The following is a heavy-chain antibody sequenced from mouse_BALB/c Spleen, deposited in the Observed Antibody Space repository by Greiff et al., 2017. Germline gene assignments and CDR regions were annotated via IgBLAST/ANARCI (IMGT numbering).Heavy chain of an antibody. CDR1: GFTFSSYT. Sequence: EVNVVESGGGLVKPGGSLKLSCAASGFTFSSYTMSWVRQTPEKRLEWVATISSGGSYTYYPDSVKGRFTISRDNAKNTLYLQMSSLKSEDTAMYYCTRDDSDWFAYWGQGTLVTVSA. D-gene: IGHD2-13*01. J-gene: IGHJ3*01. V-gene: IGHV5-6-4*01. CDR3: TRDDSDWFAY. CDR2: ISSGGSYT.